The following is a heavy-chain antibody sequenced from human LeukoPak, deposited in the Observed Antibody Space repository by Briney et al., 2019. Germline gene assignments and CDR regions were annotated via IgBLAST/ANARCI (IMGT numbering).Heavy chain of an antibody. CDR3: ARHFIASQSTFDY. V-gene: IGHV4-59*08. J-gene: IGHJ4*02. CDR1: GGSISPYY. CDR2: IFYTGTT. Sequence: SETLSLTCTVSGGSISPYYWSWIRQSPEKGLEWIGYIFYTGTTNYNPSLKSRVTISVDTSKNQFSLRLTSVTAADTARYYCARHFIASQSTFDYWGQGTLVTVSS.